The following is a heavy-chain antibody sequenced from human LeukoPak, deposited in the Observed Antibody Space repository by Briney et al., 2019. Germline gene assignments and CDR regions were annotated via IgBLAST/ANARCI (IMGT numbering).Heavy chain of an antibody. CDR1: GGTFSSYA. J-gene: IGHJ4*02. CDR3: ARGPNSNYVGYYFDY. CDR2: IIPIFGTA. Sequence: ASVKVSCKASGGTFSSYAISWVRQAPGQGLEWMGGIIPIFGTANYAQKFQGRVTITADESTSTAYMELSSLRSEDTAVYYCARGPNSNYVGYYFDYWGQGTLVTVSS. D-gene: IGHD4-11*01. V-gene: IGHV1-69*13.